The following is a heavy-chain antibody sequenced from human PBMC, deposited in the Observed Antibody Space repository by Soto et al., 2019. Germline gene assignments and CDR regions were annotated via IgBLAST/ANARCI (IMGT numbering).Heavy chain of an antibody. CDR1: RYTFTSYC. CDR3: ARDGITFGGVIVDHYYYYMDV. D-gene: IGHD3-16*02. CDR2: ISAYNGNT. Sequence: GASVKVSSKASRYTFTSYCISSVRQAPGQGLEWMGWISAYNGNTNYAQKLQGRVTMTTDTSTSTAYMELRSLRSDDTAVYYCARDGITFGGVIVDHYYYYMDVWGKGITVTVSS. J-gene: IGHJ6*03. V-gene: IGHV1-18*01.